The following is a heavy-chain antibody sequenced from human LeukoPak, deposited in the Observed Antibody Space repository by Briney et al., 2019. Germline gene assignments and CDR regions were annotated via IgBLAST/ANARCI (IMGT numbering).Heavy chain of an antibody. CDR1: GYTFIGYD. Sequence: GASVKVSCKASGYTFIGYDINWVRQATGQGLEWMGWMHPNTGNTGYAQKFRGRVSMTRNTSISTASMELSSLTSEDTALYYCARGAPGSYCSGGSCPYFDYWGQGTLVSVSS. J-gene: IGHJ4*02. V-gene: IGHV1-8*01. CDR2: MHPNTGNT. CDR3: ARGAPGSYCSGGSCPYFDY. D-gene: IGHD2-15*01.